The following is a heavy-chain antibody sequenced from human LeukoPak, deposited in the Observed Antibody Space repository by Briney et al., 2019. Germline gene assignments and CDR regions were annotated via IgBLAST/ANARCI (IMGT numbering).Heavy chain of an antibody. CDR3: ARDTKGGYFDL. CDR1: GFTFNTYW. V-gene: IGHV3-7*01. J-gene: IGHJ4*02. Sequence: GGSLRLSCAASGFTFNTYWMSWVRQAPGKGLEWLANIKEDGIRDYYVESVKGRFTISKDNAKTSLYLQVNSLRAEDTAVYYCARDTKGGYFDLWGQGTLVTVSS. CDR2: IKEDGIRD.